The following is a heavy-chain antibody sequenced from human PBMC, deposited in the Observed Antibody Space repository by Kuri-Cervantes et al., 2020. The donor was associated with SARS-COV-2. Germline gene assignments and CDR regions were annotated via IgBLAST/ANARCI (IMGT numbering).Heavy chain of an antibody. J-gene: IGHJ6*03. D-gene: IGHD4-11*01. Sequence: ASVKVSCKASGYTFTGYYMHWVRQAPGQGLEWMGWINPNSGGTSYAQKFQGRVTMTRDTSISTAYMELSRLRSDDTAVYYCARAAAVTTYYYYYMDVWGKGTTVTVSS. CDR2: INPNSGGT. CDR3: ARAAAVTTYYYYYMDV. CDR1: GYTFTGYY. V-gene: IGHV1-2*02.